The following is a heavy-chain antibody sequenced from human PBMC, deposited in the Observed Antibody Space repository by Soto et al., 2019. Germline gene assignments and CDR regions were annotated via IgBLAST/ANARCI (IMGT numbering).Heavy chain of an antibody. CDR2: ISITTNYI. Sequence: GPLILSCPASGFTFSRYGLNGVRQAPGKGLEWVSSISITTNYIYYGDSMKGRFTIARDNAKNSLYLEMNSLRAEDTAVYYCARESEDLTSNFDYWGQGTLVTVSS. V-gene: IGHV3-21*06. CDR1: GFTFSRYG. CDR3: ARESEDLTSNFDY. J-gene: IGHJ4*02.